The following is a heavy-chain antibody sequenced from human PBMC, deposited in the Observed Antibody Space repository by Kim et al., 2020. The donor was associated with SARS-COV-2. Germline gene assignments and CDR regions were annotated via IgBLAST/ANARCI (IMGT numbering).Heavy chain of an antibody. CDR2: ISSSGSTI. Sequence: GGSLRLSCAASGFTFSSYEMNWVRQAPGKGLEWVSYISSSGSTIYYADSVKGRFTISRDNAQNSLYLQMNSLRAEDTAVYYCARLGYDSSPPFTAYGMDVWGQGTTVTVSS. J-gene: IGHJ6*02. CDR1: GFTFSSYE. D-gene: IGHD3-22*01. V-gene: IGHV3-48*03. CDR3: ARLGYDSSPPFTAYGMDV.